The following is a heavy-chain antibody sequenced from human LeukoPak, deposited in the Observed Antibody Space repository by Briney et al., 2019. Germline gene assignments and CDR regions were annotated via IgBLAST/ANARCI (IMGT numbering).Heavy chain of an antibody. J-gene: IGHJ4*02. CDR3: AKGILYGSPDY. CDR1: GFTFSSYA. Sequence: GRSLRLSCAASGFTFSSYAMHWVRQAPGKGLEWVAVISYDGSNKYYADSVKGRFTISRDNSKNTLYLQMNSLRAEDTAVYYCAKGILYGSPDYWGQGTLVTVSS. V-gene: IGHV3-30*04. CDR2: ISYDGSNK. D-gene: IGHD5-24*01.